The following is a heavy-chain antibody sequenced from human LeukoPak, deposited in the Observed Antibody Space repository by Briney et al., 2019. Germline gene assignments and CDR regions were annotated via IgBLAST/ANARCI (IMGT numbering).Heavy chain of an antibody. CDR3: ARGSRPIYNLLTGKRYFDY. CDR2: INPSGGST. Sequence: ASVKVSCKASGYTFTTYYVHWVRQAPGQGLEWMGIINPSGGSTTYAQKFRGRLTMTRDMSTSTVYMELSSLRSEDTAVYYCARGSRPIYNLLTGKRYFDYWGQGTLLTVSS. V-gene: IGHV1-46*01. CDR1: GYTFTTYY. D-gene: IGHD3-9*01. J-gene: IGHJ4*02.